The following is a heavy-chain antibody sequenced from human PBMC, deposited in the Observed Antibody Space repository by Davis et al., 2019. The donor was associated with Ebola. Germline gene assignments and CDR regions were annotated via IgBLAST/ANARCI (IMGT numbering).Heavy chain of an antibody. CDR1: GGSISSSSSY. Sequence: PSETLSLTCTVSGGSISSSSSYWGWIRQPPGKGLEWIGDTYYSGTTHHNPSLKSRITTSVDTSKNQFYLNLSSVTAADTAVYYCARRRLVGKPGFDYWGQGARVTVSS. D-gene: IGHD2-8*02. V-gene: IGHV4-39*01. J-gene: IGHJ4*02. CDR2: TYYSGTT. CDR3: ARRRLVGKPGFDY.